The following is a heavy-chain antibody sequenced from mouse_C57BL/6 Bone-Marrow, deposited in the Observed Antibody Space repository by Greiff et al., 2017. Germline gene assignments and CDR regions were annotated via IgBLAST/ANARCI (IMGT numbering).Heavy chain of an antibody. Sequence: VKLVESGAELARPGASVKLSCKASGYTFTSYGISWVKQRTGQGLEWIGEIYPRSGNTYYNEKFKGKATLTADKSSSTAYMELRSLTSEDSAVYFSARQYYGSHDYWGQGTTLTVSS. CDR3: ARQYYGSHDY. D-gene: IGHD1-1*01. CDR1: GYTFTSYG. V-gene: IGHV1-81*01. J-gene: IGHJ2*01. CDR2: IYPRSGNT.